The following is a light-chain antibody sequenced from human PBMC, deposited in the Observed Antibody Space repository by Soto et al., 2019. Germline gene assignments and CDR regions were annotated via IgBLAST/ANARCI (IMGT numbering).Light chain of an antibody. V-gene: IGKV1-39*01. CDR3: QQSYSTPWT. CDR2: AAS. Sequence: DIQMTQSPSSLSTSVGERVTITCQASQDISNSLNWYQQKPGKAPKLLIYAASSLQSGVPSRFSGSGSGTDFTLTISSLQPEDFATYYCQQSYSTPWTFGQGTKVEIK. J-gene: IGKJ1*01. CDR1: QDISNS.